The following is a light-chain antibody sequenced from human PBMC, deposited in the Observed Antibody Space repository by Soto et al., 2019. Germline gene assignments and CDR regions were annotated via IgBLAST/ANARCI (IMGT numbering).Light chain of an antibody. CDR1: QSVSSSF. J-gene: IGKJ1*01. V-gene: IGKV3-20*01. Sequence: EIVLTQSPGTLSLSPGERATLSCRASQSVSSSFLAWYQQKPGQAPRLLIYGASSRATGIPDRFSGSGSGTDFTLTTSRLELEDFAVYYGQQYGSSPWTFGKGTKVEIK. CDR3: QQYGSSPWT. CDR2: GAS.